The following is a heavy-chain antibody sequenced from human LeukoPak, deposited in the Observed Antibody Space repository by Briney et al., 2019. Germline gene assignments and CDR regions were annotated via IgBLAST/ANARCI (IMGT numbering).Heavy chain of an antibody. D-gene: IGHD3-22*01. CDR3: ARDYRYDSSPYYFDY. CDR1: GYTFTSYG. CDR2: ISAYNGNT. Sequence: ASVKVSCKASGYTFTSYGISRVRQAPGQGLEWMGWISAYNGNTNYAQKLQGRVTMTTDTSTSTAYMELRSLRSDDTAVYYCARDYRYDSSPYYFDYWGQGTLVTVSS. V-gene: IGHV1-18*01. J-gene: IGHJ4*02.